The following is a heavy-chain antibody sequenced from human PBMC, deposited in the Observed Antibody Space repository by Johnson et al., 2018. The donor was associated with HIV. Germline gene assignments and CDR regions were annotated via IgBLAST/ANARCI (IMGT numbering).Heavy chain of an antibody. D-gene: IGHD6-19*01. CDR1: GFTVSSNY. V-gene: IGHV3-66*01. CDR2: IYPGGTT. J-gene: IGHJ3*02. CDR3: EGSGRLNDVFDI. Sequence: VQLVESGGGLVQPGGSLRLSCAASGFTVSSNYINWVRQATGKGLEWVSLIYPGGTTFYADSVKGRFSISRDNSKNTVSLQMSSLKAEDTAMCYCEGSGRLNDVFDIWGQGTMVTVSS.